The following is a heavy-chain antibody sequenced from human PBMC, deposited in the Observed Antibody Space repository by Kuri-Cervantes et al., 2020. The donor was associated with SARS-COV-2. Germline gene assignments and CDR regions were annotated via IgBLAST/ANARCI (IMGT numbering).Heavy chain of an antibody. CDR2: ISSSGSTI. CDR1: GFTFSDYY. CDR3: ARPLMAGPHYFDF. J-gene: IGHJ4*02. D-gene: IGHD6-19*01. V-gene: IGHV3-11*04. Sequence: GGSLRLSCAASGFTFSDYYMSWIRQAPGKGLEWVSYISSSGSTIYYADSVKGRFTISRDNAKNSLYLQMNSLRAEDTAVYYCARPLMAGPHYFDFWGQGTLVTVSS.